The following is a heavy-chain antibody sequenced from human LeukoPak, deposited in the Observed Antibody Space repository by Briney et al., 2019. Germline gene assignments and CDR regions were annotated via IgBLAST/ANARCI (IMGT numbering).Heavy chain of an antibody. D-gene: IGHD2-2*01. CDR3: ARRIVVVPAAIDALDI. Sequence: SETLSLTCTVSGGSISSYYWSWIRQPPGKGLEWIGYIYTSGSTNYNPSLKSRVTISVDTSKNQFSLKLSSVTAADTAVYYCARRIVVVPAAIDALDIWGQGTMVTVSS. CDR1: GGSISSYY. CDR2: IYTSGST. J-gene: IGHJ3*02. V-gene: IGHV4-4*09.